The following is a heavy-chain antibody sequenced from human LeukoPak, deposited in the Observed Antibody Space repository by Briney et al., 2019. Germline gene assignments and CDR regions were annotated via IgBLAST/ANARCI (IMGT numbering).Heavy chain of an antibody. CDR3: ARAGFSSSWYGPSMDV. CDR2: ISAYNGNT. CDR1: GYTFTSYG. Sequence: ASVKVSCKASGYTFTSYGISWVRQAPGQGVEWMGWISAYNGNTNYAQKLQGRVTMTTDTSTSTAYMELRSLRSDDTAVYYCARAGFSSSWYGPSMDVWGQGTTVTVSS. V-gene: IGHV1-18*01. J-gene: IGHJ6*02. D-gene: IGHD6-13*01.